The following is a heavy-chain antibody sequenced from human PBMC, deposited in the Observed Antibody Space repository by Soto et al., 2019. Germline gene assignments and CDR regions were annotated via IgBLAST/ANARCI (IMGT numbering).Heavy chain of an antibody. CDR1: GYTFTSYD. CDR2: MNPNSGNT. CDR3: ARGPWVRGVIITPGLDY. V-gene: IGHV1-8*01. Sequence: GASVKVSCKASGYTFTSYDINWVRQATGQGLEWMGWMNPNSGNTGYAQKFQGGVTMTRNTSISTAYMELSSLRSEDTAVYYCARGPWVRGVIITPGLDYWGQGTLVTVSS. J-gene: IGHJ4*02. D-gene: IGHD3-10*01.